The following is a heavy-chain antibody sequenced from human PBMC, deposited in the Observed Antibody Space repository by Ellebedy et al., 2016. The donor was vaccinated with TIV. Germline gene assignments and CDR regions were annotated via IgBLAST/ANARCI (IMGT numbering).Heavy chain of an antibody. D-gene: IGHD6-6*01. J-gene: IGHJ4*02. Sequence: GESLKISCKDSGYRFTSYWIGWVRQMPGKGLEWMGIIYPGDSDTRYSPSFQGQVTISADKSIGTAYLQWSSLKASDTAIYYCAGLQMSNYFDYWGQGTLVTVSS. CDR2: IYPGDSDT. CDR1: GYRFTSYW. V-gene: IGHV5-51*01. CDR3: AGLQMSNYFDY.